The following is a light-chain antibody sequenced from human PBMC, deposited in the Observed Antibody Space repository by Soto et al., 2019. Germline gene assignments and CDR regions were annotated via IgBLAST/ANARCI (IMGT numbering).Light chain of an antibody. Sequence: QLVLTQSPSASASLGASVKLTCTLSSGHSSYAIAWHQQQPEKGPRYLMKLNSDGSHRKENGSPDRFSGASAGAERYLTSSGRQFEDEADYYCQTWGTGIHWVFGGGTKLTVL. CDR2: LNSDGSH. J-gene: IGLJ3*02. CDR3: QTWGTGIHWV. CDR1: SGHSSYA. V-gene: IGLV4-69*01.